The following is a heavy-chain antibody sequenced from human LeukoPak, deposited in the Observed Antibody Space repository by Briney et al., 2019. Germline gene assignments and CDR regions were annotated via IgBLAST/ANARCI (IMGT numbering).Heavy chain of an antibody. D-gene: IGHD6-13*01. CDR3: AKVEYSSSWDYYYYMDV. Sequence: TGGSLRLSCAASGFTFSSYGMHWVRQAPGKGLEWVAFIRYDGSNKYYADSVKGRFTISRDNSKNTLYLQMNNLRAEDTAVYYCAKVEYSSSWDYYYYMDVWGKGTTVTVSS. CDR1: GFTFSSYG. CDR2: IRYDGSNK. V-gene: IGHV3-30*02. J-gene: IGHJ6*03.